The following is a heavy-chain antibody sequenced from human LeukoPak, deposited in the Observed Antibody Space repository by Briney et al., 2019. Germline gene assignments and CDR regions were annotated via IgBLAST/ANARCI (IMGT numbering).Heavy chain of an antibody. J-gene: IGHJ5*02. V-gene: IGHV4-34*01. Sequence: SETLSLTCAVYGGSFSGYYWRWIRQPPGKGLEWIGEINHSGSTNYNPSLKSRVTISVDTSKNQFSLKLSSVTAADTAVYYCARGRRDYYGSGSYYNSPAWFDPWGQGTLVTVSS. CDR1: GGSFSGYY. CDR2: INHSGST. CDR3: ARGRRDYYGSGSYYNSPAWFDP. D-gene: IGHD3-10*01.